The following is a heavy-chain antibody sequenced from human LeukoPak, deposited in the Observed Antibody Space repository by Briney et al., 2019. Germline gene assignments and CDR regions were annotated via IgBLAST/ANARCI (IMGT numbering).Heavy chain of an antibody. J-gene: IGHJ4*02. D-gene: IGHD4-23*01. CDR3: ARRNYGGTLDY. CDR2: IYSGGST. Sequence: SQTPSLTCTVSGGSISSGDYYWSWIRQPPGKGLEWIGSIYSGGSTYYHPSLKSRVTISVDTSQKQFSLTLPSVTAADTAVYYCARRNYGGTLDYWGQGTLVTVSS. V-gene: IGHV4-39*01. CDR1: GGSISSGDYY.